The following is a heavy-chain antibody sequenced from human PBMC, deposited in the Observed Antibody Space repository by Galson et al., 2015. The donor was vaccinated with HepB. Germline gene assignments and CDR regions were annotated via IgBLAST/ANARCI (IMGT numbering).Heavy chain of an antibody. D-gene: IGHD3-3*01. Sequence: SLRLSCAASGFTFSSYAMHWVRQAPGKGLEWVAVISYDGSNKYYADSVKGRFTISRDNSKNTLYLQMNSLRAEDTAVYYCARGMEGLDYWGQGTLVTVSS. V-gene: IGHV3-30*04. J-gene: IGHJ4*02. CDR2: ISYDGSNK. CDR3: ARGMEGLDY. CDR1: GFTFSSYA.